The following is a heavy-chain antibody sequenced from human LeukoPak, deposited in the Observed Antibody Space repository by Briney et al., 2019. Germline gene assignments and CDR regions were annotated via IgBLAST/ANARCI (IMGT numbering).Heavy chain of an antibody. CDR1: GFSFSDSV. V-gene: IGHV3-30-3*02. D-gene: IGHD6-13*01. Sequence: GKSLRLSCVASGFSFSDSVIHWVRQAPGKGLEWVAVISHDVKTTYYADSAKGRFTISRDNSKNTLYLQMNSLRAEDTAVYYCAKTRPLDSSSWSHGDYWGQGTLVTVSS. J-gene: IGHJ4*02. CDR2: ISHDVKTT. CDR3: AKTRPLDSSSWSHGDY.